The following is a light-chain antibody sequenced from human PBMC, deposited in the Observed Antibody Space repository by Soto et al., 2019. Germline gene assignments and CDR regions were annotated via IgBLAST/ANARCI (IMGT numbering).Light chain of an antibody. J-gene: IGKJ1*01. CDR3: QQYNSYSRT. CDR1: QTISSW. Sequence: DIQMTQSPSTLSASVGDRVTITCGASQTISSWLSWYQQKPGKAPKVLIYKASTLKSGVPSRFSGSGSGTEFTLSISSLQPDDFATYYCQQYNSYSRTFGQGTKVDI. V-gene: IGKV1-5*03. CDR2: KAS.